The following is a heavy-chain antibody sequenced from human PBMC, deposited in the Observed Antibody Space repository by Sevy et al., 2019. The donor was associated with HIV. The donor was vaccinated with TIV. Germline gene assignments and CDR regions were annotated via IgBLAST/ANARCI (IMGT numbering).Heavy chain of an antibody. Sequence: SEILSLTCTVSGGSISSYYWSWIRQPAGKGLEWIGRIYTSGSTNYNPSLKSRVTMSVDTSKNQFSLKLSSVTAADTAVYYCARDLPAAGAFDIWGQGTMVTVSS. J-gene: IGHJ3*02. CDR3: ARDLPAAGAFDI. D-gene: IGHD6-13*01. V-gene: IGHV4-4*07. CDR2: IYTSGST. CDR1: GGSISSYY.